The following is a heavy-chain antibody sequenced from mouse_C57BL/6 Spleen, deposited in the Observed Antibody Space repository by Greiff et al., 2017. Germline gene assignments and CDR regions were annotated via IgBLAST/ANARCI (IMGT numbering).Heavy chain of an antibody. CDR1: GYTFTDYY. J-gene: IGHJ2*01. CDR2: INPYNGGT. Sequence: EVKLMESGPVLVKPGASVKMSCKASGYTFTDYYMNWVKQSHGKSLEWIGVINPYNGGTSYNQKFKGKATLTVDKSSSTAYMELNSLTSEDSAVYYCARFYYDYDGRGNYFDYWGQGTTLTVSS. V-gene: IGHV1-19*01. D-gene: IGHD2-4*01. CDR3: ARFYYDYDGRGNYFDY.